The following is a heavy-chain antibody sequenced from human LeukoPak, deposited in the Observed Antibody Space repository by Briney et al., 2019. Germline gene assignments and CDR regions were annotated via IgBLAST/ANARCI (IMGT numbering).Heavy chain of an antibody. V-gene: IGHV1-2*02. Sequence: ASVKVSCKASGYTFTGYYMHWVRQAPGQGLEWMGWINPNSGGTNYAQKFQGRVTMTRDTSISTAYMELSRLRSDDTAVYYCARDQEAGGATNDYWGPGTLVTVSS. D-gene: IGHD1-26*01. CDR2: INPNSGGT. J-gene: IGHJ4*02. CDR3: ARDQEAGGATNDY. CDR1: GYTFTGYY.